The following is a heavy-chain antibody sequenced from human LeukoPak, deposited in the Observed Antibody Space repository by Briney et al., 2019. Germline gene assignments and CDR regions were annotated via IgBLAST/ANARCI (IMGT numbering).Heavy chain of an antibody. Sequence: GGSLRLSCVVSGFTFRNFGMNWVRQAPGKGLEWVSALSGVSIGGSTFYADSVKGRFTISRDNSKNMLYLQMNSLGVEDTAIYYCAKGTTDYGSGYGRDVGGKGPADSVSS. V-gene: IGHV3-23*01. CDR3: AKGTTDYGSGYGRDV. CDR2: LSGVSIGGST. D-gene: IGHD3-10*01. J-gene: IGHJ6*04. CDR1: GFTFRNFG.